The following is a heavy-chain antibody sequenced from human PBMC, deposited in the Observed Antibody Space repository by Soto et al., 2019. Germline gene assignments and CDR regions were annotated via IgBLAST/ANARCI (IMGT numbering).Heavy chain of an antibody. D-gene: IGHD6-13*01. CDR2: VYYSGST. V-gene: IGHV4-59*01. CDR1: GGSISSYY. Sequence: SETLSLTCSVSGGSISSYYWSWIRQPPGKGLEWIRYVYYSGSTRYNPSLKSRVTISVDTSKNQFSLKVNSVTAADSAVYYCARVYSNTWERPFEYWGQGTLVTVSS. J-gene: IGHJ4*02. CDR3: ARVYSNTWERPFEY.